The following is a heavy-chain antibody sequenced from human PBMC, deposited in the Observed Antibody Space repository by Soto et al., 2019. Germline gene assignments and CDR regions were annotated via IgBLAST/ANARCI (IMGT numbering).Heavy chain of an antibody. CDR1: GFTFSSYG. CDR2: IWYDGGNK. Sequence: PGGSLRLSCAASGFTFSSYGMHWVRQAPGKGLEWVAVIWYDGGNKYYADSVKGRFTISRDNSKNTLYLQMNSLRAEDTAVYYCASTGGGARTHLGFDYWGQGTLVTVSS. J-gene: IGHJ4*02. CDR3: ASTGGGARTHLGFDY. V-gene: IGHV3-33*01. D-gene: IGHD1-26*01.